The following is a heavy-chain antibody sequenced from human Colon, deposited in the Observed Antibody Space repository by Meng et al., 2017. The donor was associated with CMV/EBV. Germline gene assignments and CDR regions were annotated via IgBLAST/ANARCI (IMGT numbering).Heavy chain of an antibody. V-gene: IGHV4-39*07. D-gene: IGHD4-17*01. J-gene: IGHJ2*01. Sequence: QLQLQESGPGLVKPSEPLSLTCTVSGGSISSSSYYWVWIRQPPGKGLEWIGSIYYSGSTYYNPSLKSRVTISVDTSKNQFSLKLSSVTAADTAVYYCARDGAPYGENYWYFDLWGRGTLVTVSS. CDR3: ARDGAPYGENYWYFDL. CDR2: IYYSGST. CDR1: GGSISSSSYY.